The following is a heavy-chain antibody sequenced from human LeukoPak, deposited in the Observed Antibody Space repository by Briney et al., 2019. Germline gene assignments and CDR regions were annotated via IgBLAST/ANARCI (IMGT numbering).Heavy chain of an antibody. V-gene: IGHV3-30*04. Sequence: GGSLRLSCAASGFTFSSYAMHWVRQAPGKGLEWVAVISYDGSNKYYADSVKGRFTISRDESKNSLYLQMNSLKTEDTAVYYCAMEGESSGPDFDYWSQGTLVTVSS. CDR2: ISYDGSNK. CDR1: GFTFSSYA. J-gene: IGHJ4*02. D-gene: IGHD3-22*01. CDR3: AMEGESSGPDFDY.